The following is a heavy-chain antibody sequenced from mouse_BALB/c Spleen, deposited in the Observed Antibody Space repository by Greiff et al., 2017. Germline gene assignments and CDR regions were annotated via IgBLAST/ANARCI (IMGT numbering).Heavy chain of an antibody. D-gene: IGHD1-1*01. CDR2: IRNKANGYTT. Sequence: EVKLVESGGGLVQPGGSLRLSCATSGFTFTDYYMSWVRQPPGKALEWLGFIRNKANGYTTEYSASVKGRFTISRDNSQSILYLQMNTLRAEDSATYYCARDKEDYYGSSYPFAYWGQGTLVTVSA. CDR3: ARDKEDYYGSSYPFAY. CDR1: GFTFTDYY. J-gene: IGHJ3*01. V-gene: IGHV7-3*02.